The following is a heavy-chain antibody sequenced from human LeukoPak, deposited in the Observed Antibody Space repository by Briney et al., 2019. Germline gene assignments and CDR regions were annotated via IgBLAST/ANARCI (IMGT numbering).Heavy chain of an antibody. CDR2: IYHSGST. CDR3: ARDPTYYDILTGQYYYSGMDV. CDR1: GGSISSGGYS. J-gene: IGHJ6*02. D-gene: IGHD3-9*01. V-gene: IGHV4-30-2*01. Sequence: SETLSLTCAVSGGSISSGGYSWRWIRQPPGKGMEWIVYIYHSGSTYYNPSLKSRVTISLDRSKYQFSLKLSSVTAADTAVYYCARDPTYYDILTGQYYYSGMDVWGQGTTVTVSS.